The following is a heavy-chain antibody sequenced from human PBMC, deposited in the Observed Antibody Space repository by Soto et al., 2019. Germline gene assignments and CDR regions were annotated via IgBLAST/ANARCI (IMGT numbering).Heavy chain of an antibody. CDR2: ITGNGGDT. CDR1: GFTFSDYT. CDR3: ARQLGACGTGTCRSDY. Sequence: EVQVVESGGGLVQPGGSLRLSCVASGFTFSDYTMTWVRQAPGKGLEYVSAITGNGGDTYYADSVKGRFTISRDNSKNTLYLQMDSLRGDDMAVYFCARQLGACGTGTCRSDYWGQGTLATVSA. J-gene: IGHJ4*02. V-gene: IGHV3-64*07. D-gene: IGHD1-26*01.